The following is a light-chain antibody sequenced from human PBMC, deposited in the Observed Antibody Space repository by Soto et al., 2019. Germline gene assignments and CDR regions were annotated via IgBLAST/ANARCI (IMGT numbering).Light chain of an antibody. CDR1: QSVRSTY. V-gene: IGKV3-20*01. J-gene: IGKJ4*01. CDR3: HRYGGTSIT. CDR2: GAS. Sequence: EIVLTQSPGTLSLSPGERATLSCRASQSVRSTYLAWYQQKPGQAPRLLIYGASSRATGIPVRFSDSGSGSDCILYISSQQPEVYALYYCHRYGGTSITFGGG.